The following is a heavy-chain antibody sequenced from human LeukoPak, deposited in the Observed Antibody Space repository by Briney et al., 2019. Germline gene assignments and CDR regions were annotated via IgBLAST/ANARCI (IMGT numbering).Heavy chain of an antibody. D-gene: IGHD3-22*01. CDR3: ARDTPLVVVITMIYYYYGMDV. V-gene: IGHV1-18*01. J-gene: IGHJ6*02. CDR1: GYTFTSYG. Sequence: ASVKVSCKASGYTFTSYGIIGVRQAPGQGLEWMGWISAYNGNTNYAQKLQGRVTINTDKYKRTAYMELRSLRSDETAAYYCARDTPLVVVITMIYYYYGMDVWGQGTTVTVSS. CDR2: ISAYNGNT.